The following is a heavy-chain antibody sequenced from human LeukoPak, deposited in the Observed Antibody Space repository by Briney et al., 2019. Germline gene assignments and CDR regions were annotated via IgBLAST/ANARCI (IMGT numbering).Heavy chain of an antibody. Sequence: GGSLRLSCAASGFTFSNYWMHWVRQAPGKGLMWVSRIKGDGIDTIGADFVKGRFTTSGDNAKNTLYLQMNSLRAEDTAVYYCAKHTLFDYWGQGTLVTVSS. CDR1: GFTFSNYW. CDR2: IKGDGIDT. J-gene: IGHJ4*02. CDR3: AKHTLFDY. D-gene: IGHD2-2*02. V-gene: IGHV3-74*01.